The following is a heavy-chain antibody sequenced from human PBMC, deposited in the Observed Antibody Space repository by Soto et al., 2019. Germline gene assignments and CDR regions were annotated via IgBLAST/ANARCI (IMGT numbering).Heavy chain of an antibody. CDR2: INHSGST. Sequence: QVQPQQWGAGLLKPSETLSLACAVYGGSFSGPNWSWVRQPPGKGLAWLGEINHSGSTNYNPSLKSGVTISIDMSKDLYYLKVSSVTAADTAVYYCARGWGFGFDPWGQGILVTVSS. CDR1: GGSFSGPN. V-gene: IGHV4-34*01. D-gene: IGHD3-10*01. CDR3: ARGWGFGFDP. J-gene: IGHJ5*02.